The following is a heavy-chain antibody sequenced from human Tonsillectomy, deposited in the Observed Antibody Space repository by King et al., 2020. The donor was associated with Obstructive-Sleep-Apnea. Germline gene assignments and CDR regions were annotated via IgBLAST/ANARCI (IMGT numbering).Heavy chain of an antibody. CDR3: ARVGSGWSQVFDY. V-gene: IGHV4-59*01. Sequence: QVQLQESGPGLVKPSETLSLTCTVSGGSIISYYWSWIRQPPGKGLEWIGYVYYSGGTNYNPSLESRVTIAVDTSKNQFSLKLSSVTAADTAVYYCARVGSGWSQVFDYWGQGTLVTVSS. J-gene: IGHJ4*02. CDR2: VYYSGGT. CDR1: GGSIISYY. D-gene: IGHD6-19*01.